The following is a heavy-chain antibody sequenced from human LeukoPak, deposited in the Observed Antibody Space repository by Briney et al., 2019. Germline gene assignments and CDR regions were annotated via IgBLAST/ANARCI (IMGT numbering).Heavy chain of an antibody. V-gene: IGHV3-48*02. D-gene: IGHD3-10*01. CDR2: ISSSSSTI. CDR1: GFTFSSYS. J-gene: IGHJ4*02. CDR3: AREPLYGSGSYSFDY. Sequence: GGSLRLSCAASGFTFSSYSMDWVRQAPGKGLEWVSYISSSSSTIYYADSVKGRFTISRDNAKNSLYLQMNSLRDEDTAVYYCAREPLYGSGSYSFDYWGQGTLVTVSS.